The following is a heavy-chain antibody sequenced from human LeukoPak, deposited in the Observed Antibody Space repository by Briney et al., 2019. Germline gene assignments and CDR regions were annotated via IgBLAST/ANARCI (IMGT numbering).Heavy chain of an antibody. J-gene: IGHJ6*03. V-gene: IGHV3-30*02. CDR2: IRYDGNNK. D-gene: IGHD3-3*01. CDR3: AKVTIFGVVIIGDYYYMDV. CDR1: GFTFSSYG. Sequence: GGSLRLSCAASGFTFSSYGMHWVRQAPGKGLEWVAFIRYDGNNKYYADSVKGRFTISRDNSKNTLYLQMNSLRAEDTAVYYCAKVTIFGVVIIGDYYYMDVWXKGTTVTVSS.